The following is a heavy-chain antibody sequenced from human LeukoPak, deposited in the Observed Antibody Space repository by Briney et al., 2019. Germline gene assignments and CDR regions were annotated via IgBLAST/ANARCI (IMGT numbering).Heavy chain of an antibody. Sequence: GGSLRLSCAASGFTVSNNYMNWVRQAPGKGLEWLSYISPSSNSIYYADSMKGRFAISRDNAKNSLYLQMNSLRAEDTAVYYCARDGDSTGYSFDYWGQGTLVTVSS. D-gene: IGHD3-22*01. V-gene: IGHV3-48*01. CDR2: ISPSSNSI. CDR1: GFTVSNNY. J-gene: IGHJ4*02. CDR3: ARDGDSTGYSFDY.